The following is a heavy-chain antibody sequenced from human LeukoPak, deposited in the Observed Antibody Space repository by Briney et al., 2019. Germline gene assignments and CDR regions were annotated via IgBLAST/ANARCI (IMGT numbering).Heavy chain of an antibody. D-gene: IGHD2-21*01. J-gene: IGHJ4*02. CDR3: ARDGLAYCGGDCFSS. Sequence: ASVKVSCKASGYTFTGYYMYWVRQAPGQGLEWVGWINPNSGGTNYAQKFQGRVTMTRDTSISTAYMELSRLRSDDTAVYYCARDGLAYCGGDCFSSWGQGTLVTVSS. CDR1: GYTFTGYY. CDR2: INPNSGGT. V-gene: IGHV1-2*02.